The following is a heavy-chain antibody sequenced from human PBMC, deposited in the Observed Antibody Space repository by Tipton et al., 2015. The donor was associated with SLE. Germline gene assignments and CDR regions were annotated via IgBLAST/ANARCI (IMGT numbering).Heavy chain of an antibody. V-gene: IGHV3-9*01. D-gene: IGHD3-3*01. CDR2: ISWNSGSV. J-gene: IGHJ3*02. Sequence: SLRLSCVASGFTFDDYAMHWVRQAPGKGLEWVSGISWNSGSVGYTDFVKDRFTISRDDAKSSLYLQMNSLRADDTAVYYCASAPEGFGVADMGTSDIWGQGTMVTVSS. CDR3: ASAPEGFGVADMGTSDI. CDR1: GFTFDDYA.